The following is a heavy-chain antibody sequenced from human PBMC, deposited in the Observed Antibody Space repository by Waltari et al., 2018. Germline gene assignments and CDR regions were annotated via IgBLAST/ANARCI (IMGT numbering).Heavy chain of an antibody. CDR1: GGSISSYY. CDR3: ARDFGDYAVGWFDP. CDR2: IYYSGST. J-gene: IGHJ5*02. Sequence: QVQLQESGPGLVKPSETLSLTCTVPGGSISSYYWSWIRQPPGKGLEWIGYIYYSGSTNYNPSLKSRVTISVDTSKNQFSLKLSSVTAADTAVYYCARDFGDYAVGWFDPWGQGTLVTVSS. D-gene: IGHD4-17*01. V-gene: IGHV4-59*01.